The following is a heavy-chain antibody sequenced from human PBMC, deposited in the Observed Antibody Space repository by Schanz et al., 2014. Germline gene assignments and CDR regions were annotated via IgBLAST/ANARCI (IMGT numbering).Heavy chain of an antibody. CDR2: IYTSGST. J-gene: IGHJ3*02. CDR1: GASMSSYY. Sequence: QEQLQESGPGLVKPSETLSLTCTVSGASMSSYYWNWIRQPAGKGLEWIGRIYTSGSTNYNPSLGSRLTLLVNTSKNHFSLILSSVTAADTAVYYCAREGTTFDAFTIWGQGTKVTVSS. CDR3: AREGTTFDAFTI. V-gene: IGHV4-4*07. D-gene: IGHD4-4*01.